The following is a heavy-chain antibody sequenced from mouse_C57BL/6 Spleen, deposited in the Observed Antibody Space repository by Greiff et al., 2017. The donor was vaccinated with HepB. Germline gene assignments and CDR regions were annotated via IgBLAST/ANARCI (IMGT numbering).Heavy chain of an antibody. CDR2: IYPGDGDT. CDR3: APAWFAY. J-gene: IGHJ3*01. V-gene: IGHV1-82*01. Sequence: VQLQESGPELVKPGASVKISCKASGYAFSSSWMNWVKQRPGKGLEWIGRIYPGDGDTNYNGKFKGKATLTADKSSSTAYVQLSSLTSEDSAVYFCAPAWFAYWGQGTLVTVS. CDR1: GYAFSSSW.